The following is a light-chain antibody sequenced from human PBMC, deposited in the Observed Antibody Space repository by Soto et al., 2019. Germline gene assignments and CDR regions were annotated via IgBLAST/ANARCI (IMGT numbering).Light chain of an antibody. CDR1: SSYIGAGYD. CDR2: GNT. J-gene: IGLJ1*01. CDR3: QSYDSSLSGYV. V-gene: IGLV1-40*01. Sequence: QLVLTQPPSVSGAPGQRVTISCTGSSSYIGAGYDVHWYQQLPGAAPKLLFYGNTNRPSGVPDRFSGSKSGTSASLAITGLQAEDEADYYCQSYDSSLSGYVFGTGPKLTVL.